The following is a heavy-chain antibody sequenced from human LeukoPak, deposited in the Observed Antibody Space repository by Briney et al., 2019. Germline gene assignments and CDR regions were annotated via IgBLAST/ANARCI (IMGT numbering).Heavy chain of an antibody. V-gene: IGHV4-34*01. Sequence: PSQCRSPTCAVYGASLSGYYSSWVSQPPRKGLEWSGEINHSGSTNYNQSLKSRVTISVEASKNQSSLKLSSVTAADTAVYYCARRRTSIFEYYYYYYYMDFWGKGTTVTVSS. CDR2: INHSGST. CDR1: GASLSGYY. J-gene: IGHJ6*03. D-gene: IGHD3-3*02. CDR3: ARRRTSIFEYYYYYYYMDF.